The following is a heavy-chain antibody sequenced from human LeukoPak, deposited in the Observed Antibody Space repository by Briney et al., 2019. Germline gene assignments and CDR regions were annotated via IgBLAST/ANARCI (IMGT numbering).Heavy chain of an antibody. Sequence: PSETLSLTCTVSGGSISSGDYYWSWIRQPPGKGLEWIGYIYYSGSTYYNPSLKSRVTISVDTSKNQFSLKLSSVTAADTAVYYCARAYYYDSSGYYEGNYFDYWGQGTLVTVSS. J-gene: IGHJ4*02. CDR2: IYYSGST. CDR1: GGSISSGDYY. CDR3: ARAYYYDSSGYYEGNYFDY. V-gene: IGHV4-30-4*01. D-gene: IGHD3-22*01.